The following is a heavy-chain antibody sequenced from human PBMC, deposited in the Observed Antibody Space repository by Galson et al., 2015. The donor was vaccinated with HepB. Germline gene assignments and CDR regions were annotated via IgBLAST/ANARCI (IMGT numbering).Heavy chain of an antibody. D-gene: IGHD2-21*01. CDR1: GFSFRNFG. CDR2: IWWDGSKK. V-gene: IGHV3-33*08. J-gene: IGHJ4*02. CDR3: ARDPGGGDWHYLDY. Sequence: SLRLSCAASGFSFRNFGMHWVRQAPGKGLEWVALIWWDGSKKFYGNSVKGRFTISRDNSVNTIYLQMNTLRADDTAVYYCARDPGGGDWHYLDYWGQGSLVSVSS.